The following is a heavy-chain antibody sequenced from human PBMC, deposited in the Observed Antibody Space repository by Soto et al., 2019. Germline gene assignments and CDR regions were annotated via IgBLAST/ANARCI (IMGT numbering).Heavy chain of an antibody. CDR1: GGSISSSSYY. J-gene: IGHJ4*02. D-gene: IGHD6-13*01. Sequence: PSETLSLTCTVSGGSISSSSYYWGWIRQPPGKGLEWIGSIYYSGSTYYNPSLKSRVTISVDTSKNQFSLKLSSVTAADTAVYYCAREIGMYSSSWYGDGDTQAGYFDYWGQGTLVTVSS. CDR2: IYYSGST. V-gene: IGHV4-39*02. CDR3: AREIGMYSSSWYGDGDTQAGYFDY.